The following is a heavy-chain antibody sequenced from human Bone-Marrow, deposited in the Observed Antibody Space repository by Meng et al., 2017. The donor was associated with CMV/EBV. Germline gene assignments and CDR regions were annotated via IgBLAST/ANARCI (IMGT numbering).Heavy chain of an antibody. CDR1: GFTFSSYA. CDR2: ISYDGSNK. J-gene: IGHJ4*02. CDR3: ARDPRYGDPQEKSDY. D-gene: IGHD4-17*01. Sequence: GESLKISCAASGFTFSSYAMHWVRQAPGKGLEWVAVISYDGSNKYYADSVKGRFTISRDNAKNSLYLQMNSLRAEDTAVYYCARDPRYGDPQEKSDYWGQGTLVTVSS. V-gene: IGHV3-30*04.